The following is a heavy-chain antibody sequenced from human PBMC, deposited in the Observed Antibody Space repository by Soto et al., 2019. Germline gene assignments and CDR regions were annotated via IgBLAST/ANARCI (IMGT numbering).Heavy chain of an antibody. CDR2: IYHAGSV. Sequence: SESVSLTCAVSGYSIGSGYYWAWIRQSPGKGLEWIGSIYHAGSVYYNPSLNGRVALSMDTSKNHFSLKLTSVTAADTAVYYCARTFDYYGMDVWGQGTTVTVSS. CDR3: ARTFDYYGMDV. CDR1: GYSIGSGYY. V-gene: IGHV4-38-2*01. J-gene: IGHJ6*01.